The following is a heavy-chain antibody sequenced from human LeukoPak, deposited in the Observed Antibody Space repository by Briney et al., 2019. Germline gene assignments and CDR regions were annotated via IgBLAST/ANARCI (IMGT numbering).Heavy chain of an antibody. CDR2: IYTSGST. CDR3: ARGGDYDFWSGYTYYYYMDV. Sequence: PSETLPLTCTVSGGSISSYYWSWIRQPAGKGLEWIGRIYTSGSTNYNPSLKSRVTMSVDTSKNQFSLKLSSVTAADTAVYYCARGGDYDFWSGYTYYYYMDVWGKGTTVTVSS. V-gene: IGHV4-4*07. J-gene: IGHJ6*03. D-gene: IGHD3-3*01. CDR1: GGSISSYY.